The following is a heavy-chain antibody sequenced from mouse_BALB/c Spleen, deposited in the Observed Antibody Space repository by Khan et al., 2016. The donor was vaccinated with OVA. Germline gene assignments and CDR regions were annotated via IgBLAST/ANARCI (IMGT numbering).Heavy chain of an antibody. Sequence: VQLKDSGPGLVAPSQSLFITCTVSGFSLTSYGVHWVRQPPGKGLEWLGVIWARGSTNYNLSLMFRLSISKDNSKSQVFIKMNSLQTDDTARYYCARLEDIWGQGTTHTVSS. CDR3: ARLEDI. CDR2: IWARGST. CDR1: GFSLTSYG. J-gene: IGHJ2*01. V-gene: IGHV2-9*02.